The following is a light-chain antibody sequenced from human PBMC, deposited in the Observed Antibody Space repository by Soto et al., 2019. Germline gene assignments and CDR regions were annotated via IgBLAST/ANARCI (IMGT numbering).Light chain of an antibody. V-gene: IGLV2-14*01. CDR1: GSDIDAYNY. Sequence: QSVLTQPASVSGSPGQWITSSCTGSGSDIDAYNYVSWYQQHPGKAPKLMIYDVTNRPSGVSNRFSGSKSGNTASLTISGLQAQVEADYYCGSYTTSSNYVFGTGTKVTVL. J-gene: IGLJ1*01. CDR3: GSYTTSSNYV. CDR2: DVT.